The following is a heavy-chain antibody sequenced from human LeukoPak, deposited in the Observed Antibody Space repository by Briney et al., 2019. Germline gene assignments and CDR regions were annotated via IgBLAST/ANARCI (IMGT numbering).Heavy chain of an antibody. Sequence: GGSLRLSCAASGFTFSDYYMNWIRQTPGKGLEWVSSISSSSSYIYYADSVKGRFTISRDNAKNSLSLQMNSLRAEDTAVYYCARPLMYYYGSETYFWFDPWGQGTLVTVSS. CDR1: GFTFSDYY. CDR3: ARPLMYYYGSETYFWFDP. CDR2: ISSSSSYI. J-gene: IGHJ5*02. V-gene: IGHV3-21*01. D-gene: IGHD3-10*01.